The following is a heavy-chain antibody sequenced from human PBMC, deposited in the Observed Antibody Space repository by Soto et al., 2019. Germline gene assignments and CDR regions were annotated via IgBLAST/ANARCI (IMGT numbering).Heavy chain of an antibody. V-gene: IGHV3-30-3*01. J-gene: IGHJ4*02. Sequence: LRLSCAASGFTFNNFAMHWVRQAPGQGLEWVAVISDDGNVRYYAYSVKGRFTTSRDNSKNTLYVQMNSLRAEDTAVYYCVRGAKDYDSSGYKYFFDHWGQGALVTVSS. CDR1: GFTFNNFA. CDR3: VRGAKDYDSSGYKYFFDH. CDR2: ISDDGNVR. D-gene: IGHD3-22*01.